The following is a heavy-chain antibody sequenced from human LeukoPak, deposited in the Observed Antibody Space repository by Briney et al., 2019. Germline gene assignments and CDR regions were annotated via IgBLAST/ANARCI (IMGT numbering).Heavy chain of an antibody. CDR1: GFTFSSYG. CDR2: ISYDGSDK. CDR3: AKDRVRGVIHHYYGLDV. J-gene: IGHJ6*02. V-gene: IGHV3-30*18. D-gene: IGHD3-10*01. Sequence: GGSLRLSCAASGFTFSSYGMHWVRQAPGKGLEWVAVISYDGSDKYYAHSVKGRFTISRDSSKNTLYLQMNSLRPEDTAVYYCAKDRVRGVIHHYYGLDVWGQGTTVTVSS.